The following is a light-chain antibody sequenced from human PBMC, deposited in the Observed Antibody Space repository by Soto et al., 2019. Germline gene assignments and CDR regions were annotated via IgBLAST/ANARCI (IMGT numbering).Light chain of an antibody. Sequence: QSALTQPRSVSGSPGQSVTISCTGTSGDVGAYDRVSWYQHHPTKAPKLIIYDVTNRPSGVPYRFSGSKSGSTASLTISGLQAEDEADYYCQSYDSSLSGSWVFGGGTKLTVL. J-gene: IGLJ3*02. V-gene: IGLV2-11*01. CDR2: DVT. CDR1: SGDVGAYDR. CDR3: QSYDSSLSGSWV.